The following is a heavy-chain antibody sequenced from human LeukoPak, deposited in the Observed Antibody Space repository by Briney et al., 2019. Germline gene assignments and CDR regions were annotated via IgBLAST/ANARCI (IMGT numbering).Heavy chain of an antibody. CDR1: GFTFSSYA. V-gene: IGHV3-23*01. J-gene: IGHJ4*02. CDR3: GQDRRGCSSTSCYYQFDY. Sequence: GGSLRLSXAASGFTFSSYAMSWVCQAPGKGVEWVSPISESGGSTYYADSVNGRFTISRDNSTNTVYMQMYSLRDEGTVLYYIGQDRRGCSSTSCYYQFDYWGQGTLVTVCS. CDR2: ISESGGST. D-gene: IGHD2-2*01.